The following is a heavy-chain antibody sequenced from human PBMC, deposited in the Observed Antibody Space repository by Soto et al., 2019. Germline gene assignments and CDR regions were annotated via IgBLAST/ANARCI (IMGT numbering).Heavy chain of an antibody. V-gene: IGHV3-23*01. J-gene: IGHJ4*02. CDR2: ISKSGSTT. Sequence: EVQLLESGGGLVQPGGSLRLSCAASGFTFSTYAMSWVRQAPGKGLEWVSTISKSGSTTYYADSVKGRFTISRDNSKNTLFLQMSSLGGDDTAVYYCARGAWCDCWGQGTLVTVSS. CDR1: GFTFSTYA. D-gene: IGHD6-19*01. CDR3: ARGAWCDC.